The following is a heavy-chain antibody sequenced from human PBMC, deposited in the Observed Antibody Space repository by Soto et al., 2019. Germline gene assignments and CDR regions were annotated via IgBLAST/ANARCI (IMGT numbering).Heavy chain of an antibody. CDR1: GGSISDNNW. CDR2: IFHSGST. CDR3: ARNVSPELNFKY. J-gene: IGHJ4*02. D-gene: IGHD1-26*01. V-gene: IGHV4-4*02. Sequence: SETLSLTCAVSGGSISDNNWWSWVRQPPGKGLEWIGEIFHSGSTNYNPSLRSRVTMSMDKSKNQFSLTLSSVTAADTAVYYCARNVSPELNFKYWSQGILVTVSS.